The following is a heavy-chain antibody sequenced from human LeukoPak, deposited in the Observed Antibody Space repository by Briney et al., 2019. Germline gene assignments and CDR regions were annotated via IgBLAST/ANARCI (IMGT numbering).Heavy chain of an antibody. CDR2: IIPIFGTA. CDR1: GYTFTSYY. Sequence: GASVKVSCKASGYTFTSYYMHRVRQAPGQGLEWMGGIIPIFGTANYAQKFQGRVTITADESTSTAYMELSSLRSEDTAVYYCARGGDYSYWFDPWGQGTLVTVSS. D-gene: IGHD4-17*01. J-gene: IGHJ5*02. CDR3: ARGGDYSYWFDP. V-gene: IGHV1-69*13.